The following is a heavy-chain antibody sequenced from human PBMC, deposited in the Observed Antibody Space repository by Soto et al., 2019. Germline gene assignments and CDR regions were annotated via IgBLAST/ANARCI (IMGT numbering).Heavy chain of an antibody. Sequence: VQLQESGPGLVKPSGTLSLTCTVSGGSISPTNWWSWVRQSPGKGLEWIGEILHIGSTNYNPSLKSRVTISIDNSKNQFSLRLSSVTAADTAVYYCASGFDSDGLYNGGHPWGQGTLVSVSS. J-gene: IGHJ5*02. CDR2: ILHIGST. CDR3: ASGFDSDGLYNGGHP. D-gene: IGHD3-22*01. V-gene: IGHV4-4*02. CDR1: GGSISPTNW.